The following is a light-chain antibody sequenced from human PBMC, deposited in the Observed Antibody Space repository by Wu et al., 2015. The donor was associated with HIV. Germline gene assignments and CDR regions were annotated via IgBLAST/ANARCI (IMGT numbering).Light chain of an antibody. Sequence: EVVLTQSPGTLSLSPGERVTLSCRASQSVSGSSLAWYQQRLGQAPRLLIFHASSRATGIPDRFNGSGSGTDFILTISKLEPEDFAVYYCQQRRYWPLYTFGQGTKLEIK. CDR1: QSVSGSS. V-gene: IGKV3D-20*02. CDR3: QQRRYWPLYT. CDR2: HAS. J-gene: IGKJ2*01.